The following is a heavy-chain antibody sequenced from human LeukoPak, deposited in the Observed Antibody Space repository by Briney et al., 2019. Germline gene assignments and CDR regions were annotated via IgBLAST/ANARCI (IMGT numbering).Heavy chain of an antibody. CDR3: AKGDEIGIQRRAHYFDH. D-gene: IGHD5-18*01. Sequence: GGSLRLSCAASGFTFSRHAVCGVRQAPGRGLEWVSTTGLNSVNTLCVDSVKGRCTVSRDNSRNTLDLQIDNLRVDDTAVYYCAKGDEIGIQRRAHYFDHWGQGTLVTVSS. CDR1: GFTFSRHA. CDR2: TGLNSVNT. J-gene: IGHJ4*02. V-gene: IGHV3-23*01.